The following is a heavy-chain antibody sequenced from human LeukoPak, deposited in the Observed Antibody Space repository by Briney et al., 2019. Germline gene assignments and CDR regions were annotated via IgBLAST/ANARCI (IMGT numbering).Heavy chain of an antibody. Sequence: SETLSLTCTVSGGSISSYYWTWIRQPPGRGLEWIGYIYYSGSTNYNPSLKSRVTISVGTSKNQFSLKLSSVTAADTAVYYCASISHCSSTSCYGDYWGQGTLVTISS. CDR3: ASISHCSSTSCYGDY. CDR2: IYYSGST. D-gene: IGHD2-2*01. V-gene: IGHV4-59*01. J-gene: IGHJ4*02. CDR1: GGSISSYY.